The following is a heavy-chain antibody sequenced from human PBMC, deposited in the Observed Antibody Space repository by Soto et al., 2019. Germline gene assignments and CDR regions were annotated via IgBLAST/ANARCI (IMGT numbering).Heavy chain of an antibody. CDR3: ARLGYCSSATCKYYFYYYGMDV. D-gene: IGHD2-2*01. CDR2: ISGRGTTT. Sequence: EVQLVESGGGSVQPGGSLRLSCEASGFSFSSYSMNWVRQAPGKGLEWVSFISGRGTTTFYADSVKARFTVSRDNAKNSLYLEVNSLRDEDTAVYYCARLGYCSSATCKYYFYYYGMDVWGQGTMVTVSS. V-gene: IGHV3-48*02. CDR1: GFSFSSYS. J-gene: IGHJ6*02.